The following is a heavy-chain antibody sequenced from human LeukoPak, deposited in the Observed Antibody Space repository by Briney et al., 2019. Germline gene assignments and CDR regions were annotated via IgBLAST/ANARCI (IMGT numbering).Heavy chain of an antibody. J-gene: IGHJ4*02. V-gene: IGHV4-38-2*02. D-gene: IGHD3-10*01. CDR3: ARFRAGVGEPYGDY. Sequence: SETLSLTCTVSGYSISSGYYWGWIRQPPGKGLEWIGSIYHSGSTYYNPSLKSRVTISVDTSKDQFSLKLSSVTAADTAVYYCARFRAGVGEPYGDYWGQGTLVTVSS. CDR1: GYSISSGYY. CDR2: IYHSGST.